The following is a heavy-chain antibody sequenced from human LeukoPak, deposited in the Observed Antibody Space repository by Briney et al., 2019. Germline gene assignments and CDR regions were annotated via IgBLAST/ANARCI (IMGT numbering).Heavy chain of an antibody. CDR1: GFTFSSYA. CDR3: ASEIDY. J-gene: IGHJ4*02. CDR2: ISYDGSNK. V-gene: IGHV3-30-3*01. Sequence: GGSLRLSCAASGFTFSSYAMHWVRQAPGKGLEWVAVISYDGSNKYYADSVKGRFTISRDNSKNTLYLQMNSLRAEDTAVYYCASEIDYWGQGTLVTVSS.